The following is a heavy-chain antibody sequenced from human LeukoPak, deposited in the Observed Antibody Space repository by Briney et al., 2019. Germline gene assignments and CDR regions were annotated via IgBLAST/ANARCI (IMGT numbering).Heavy chain of an antibody. CDR1: GITFSRSW. V-gene: IGHV3-7*04. D-gene: IGHD2-15*01. CDR2: IKEDGGEI. CDR3: ARDRGGRSGLDD. Sequence: PGGSLRLSCAASGITFSRSWMSWVRQAPGKGLEWVAFIKEDGGEIYYVDSVKGRFTISRDSGENSLYLQMNSLRAEDTAVYYCARDRGGRSGLDDWGQGTLVTVSS. J-gene: IGHJ4*02.